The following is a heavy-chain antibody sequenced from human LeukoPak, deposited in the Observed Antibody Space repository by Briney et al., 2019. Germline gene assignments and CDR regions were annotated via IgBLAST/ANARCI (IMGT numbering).Heavy chain of an antibody. Sequence: GGSLRLSCAASGFTFSSYDMHWVRQATGKGLEWVSAIGTAGDTYYPGSVKGRFTISRENAKNSLYLQMNSLRAEDTAVYYCARGRSGEDAFDIWGQGTMATVSS. CDR2: IGTAGDT. J-gene: IGHJ3*02. D-gene: IGHD4-17*01. CDR3: ARGRSGEDAFDI. CDR1: GFTFSSYD. V-gene: IGHV3-13*01.